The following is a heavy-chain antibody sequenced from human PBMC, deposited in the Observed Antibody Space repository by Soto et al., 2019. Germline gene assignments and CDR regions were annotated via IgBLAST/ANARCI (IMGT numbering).Heavy chain of an antibody. CDR1: GYTFTSYY. Sequence: GASVKVSCKASGYTFTSYYMHWVRQAPGQGLEWMGIINPSGGSTSYAQKFQGRVTMTRDTSTSTVYMELSSLRSEDTAVYYCARDEGGYYYGSGSYYNGPWLTWGQGTLVTVSS. D-gene: IGHD3-10*01. V-gene: IGHV1-46*01. J-gene: IGHJ5*02. CDR2: INPSGGST. CDR3: ARDEGGYYYGSGSYYNGPWLT.